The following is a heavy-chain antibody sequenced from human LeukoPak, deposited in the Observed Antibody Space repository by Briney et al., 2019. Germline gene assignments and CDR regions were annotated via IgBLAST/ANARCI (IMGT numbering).Heavy chain of an antibody. J-gene: IGHJ6*02. CDR2: INHSGST. V-gene: IGHV4-34*01. D-gene: IGHD3-10*01. CDR1: GASISSYY. CDR3: ARSGSGSHTYYYYGMDV. Sequence: KASETLSLTCTVSGASISSYYWNWIRQPPGKGLEWIGEINHSGSTNYNPSLKSRVTTSVDTSKNQFSLKLSSVTAADTAVYYCARSGSGSHTYYYYGMDVWGQGTTVTVSS.